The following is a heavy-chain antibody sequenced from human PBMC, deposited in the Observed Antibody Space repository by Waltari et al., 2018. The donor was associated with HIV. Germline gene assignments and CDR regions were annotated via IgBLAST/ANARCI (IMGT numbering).Heavy chain of an antibody. D-gene: IGHD3-22*01. V-gene: IGHV3-48*04. CDR2: FSGSRNII. J-gene: IGHJ2*01. CDR1: GFTFSSYR. Sequence: EMQLVESGGGLAQPGGSLSLSCAASGFTFSSYRMNWVRQAPEKGLGGVEYFSGSRNIIYYADSVKGRFTISRDNAKNSLYLQMDSLRAEDTAVYYCAREGGYDSSGYLRGFGLWGRGTLVTV. CDR3: AREGGYDSSGYLRGFGL.